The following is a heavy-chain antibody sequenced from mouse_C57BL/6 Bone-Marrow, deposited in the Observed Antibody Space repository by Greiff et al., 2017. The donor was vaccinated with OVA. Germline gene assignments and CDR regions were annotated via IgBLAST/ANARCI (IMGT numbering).Heavy chain of an antibody. CDR2: INPNTGGT. CDR1: GYTFTDYN. Sequence: VQLQQSGPELVKPGASVKIPCKASGYTFTDYNMDWVKQSHGKSLEWIGDINPNTGGTIYNQKFKGKATLTVYKSTSTVYMERRSLTSEDTAVYYCARGGPSSFADWGQGTLVTVSA. J-gene: IGHJ3*01. CDR3: ARGGPSSFAD. D-gene: IGHD3-1*01. V-gene: IGHV1-18*01.